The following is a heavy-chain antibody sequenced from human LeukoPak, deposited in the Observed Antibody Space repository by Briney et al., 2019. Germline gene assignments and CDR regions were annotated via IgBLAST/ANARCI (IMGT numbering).Heavy chain of an antibody. CDR3: ARTEYDYNNYAYYYGMDV. CDR1: GASISSYY. V-gene: IGHV4-59*08. CDR2: ISYSGSI. D-gene: IGHD4-4*01. Sequence: SSETLSLTCTVSGASISSYYWSWIRQPPGKGLEWIGYISYSGSINYNPSLKSRVTISVDTSKNQFSLKLNSVTDTDTAMYYCARTEYDYNNYAYYYGMDVWGQGTTVTVSS. J-gene: IGHJ6*02.